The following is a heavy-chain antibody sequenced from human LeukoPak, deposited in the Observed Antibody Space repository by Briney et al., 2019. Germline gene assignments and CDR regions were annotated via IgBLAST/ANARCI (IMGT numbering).Heavy chain of an antibody. CDR3: ARSRGGFGDYGSWFDP. CDR1: GGSLSSYF. V-gene: IGHV4-59*12. J-gene: IGHJ5*02. CDR2: IHNRATT. D-gene: IGHD4-17*01. Sequence: SETVSLTCTVSGGSLSSYFWSWIRQPPGKGLEGVGYIHNRATTNCKPSLTSRVTISLDTAKNQFSLKLTSVTAADTAVYFCARSRGGFGDYGSWFDPWGQGTLVTVSS.